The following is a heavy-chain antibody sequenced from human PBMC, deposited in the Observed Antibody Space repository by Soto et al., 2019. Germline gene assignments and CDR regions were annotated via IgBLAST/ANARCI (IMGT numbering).Heavy chain of an antibody. CDR2: ISSSGSYI. V-gene: IGHV3-21*01. CDR3: ERTGTTNDFDI. Sequence: GGSLRLSCAASGFTFSSYSMNWVRQAPGKGLEWVSSISSSGSYIYYADSVKGRFTISRDNAKNSLYLQMNSLRAEDTAVYYCERTGTTNDFDIWGQGTMVTVSS. J-gene: IGHJ3*02. CDR1: GFTFSSYS. D-gene: IGHD1-1*01.